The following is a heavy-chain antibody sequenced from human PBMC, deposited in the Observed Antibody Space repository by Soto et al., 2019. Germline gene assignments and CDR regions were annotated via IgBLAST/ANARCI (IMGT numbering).Heavy chain of an antibody. V-gene: IGHV4-59*01. CDR3: ARALFLTGYYNRDAFDI. D-gene: IGHD3-9*01. CDR2: IYYSGST. J-gene: IGHJ3*02. Sequence: SETLSLTCTVSGGSISSYYWSWIRQPPGKGLEWIGYIYYSGSTNYNPSLKSRVTISVDTSKNQFSLKLSSVTAADTAVYYCARALFLTGYYNRDAFDICAQGTTVPVSS. CDR1: GGSISSYY.